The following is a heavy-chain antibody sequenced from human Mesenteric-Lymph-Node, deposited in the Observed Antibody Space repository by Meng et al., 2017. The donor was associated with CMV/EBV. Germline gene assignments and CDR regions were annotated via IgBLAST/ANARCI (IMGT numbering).Heavy chain of an antibody. CDR2: IYSGGSST. J-gene: IGHJ4*02. D-gene: IGHD1-26*01. CDR3: AKGSGRYYDYFDY. V-gene: IGHV3-23*03. Sequence: GGSLRLSCAASGFTFSSYAMSWVRQAPGKGLEWVSVIYSGGSSTYYADSVKGRFTISRDNSKNTLYLQMNSLRVEDTAVYSCAKGSGRYYDYFDYWGQGTLVTVSS. CDR1: GFTFSSYA.